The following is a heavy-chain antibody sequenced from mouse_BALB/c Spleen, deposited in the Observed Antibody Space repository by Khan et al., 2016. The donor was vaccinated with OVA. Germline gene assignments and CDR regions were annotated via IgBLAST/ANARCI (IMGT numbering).Heavy chain of an antibody. Sequence: DLVKPGASVKLSCKASGYTFTSYWINWIKQRPGQGLEWIGRIGPGSGSTSYNEMFTGKATLTVDTTSSTAYIQLSSLSSEDSAVYSCVRSDYYGSSLYAMDYWGQGTSVTVSA. CDR3: VRSDYYGSSLYAMDY. V-gene: IGHV1S41*01. CDR1: GYTFTSYW. D-gene: IGHD1-1*01. CDR2: IGPGSGST. J-gene: IGHJ4*01.